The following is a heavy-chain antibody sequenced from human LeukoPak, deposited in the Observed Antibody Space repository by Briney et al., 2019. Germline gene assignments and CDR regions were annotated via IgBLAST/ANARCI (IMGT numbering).Heavy chain of an antibody. CDR1: GGSISSSTYY. CDR2: IHYSGST. Sequence: SEPLSLTCTVSGGSISSSTYYWGWIRQPPGKGLEWIGSIHYSGSTYYNPSLESRVTISVDTSKNQFSLKLSSVTAADTAVHYCARLASGRFFDYWGQGTLVTVSS. D-gene: IGHD1-26*01. V-gene: IGHV4-39*01. CDR3: ARLASGRFFDY. J-gene: IGHJ4*02.